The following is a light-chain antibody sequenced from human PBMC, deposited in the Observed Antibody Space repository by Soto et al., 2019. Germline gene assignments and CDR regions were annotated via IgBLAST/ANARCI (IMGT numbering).Light chain of an antibody. J-gene: IGKJ4*01. CDR2: CAS. CDR1: QSVLYSSNNKNY. CDR3: QQYYSTPLLT. Sequence: DIVMTQSPDSLAVSLGERATINCKSSQSVLYSSNNKNYLAWYQQKPGQPPKLLIYCASTRESGVPDRFSGSGSVTDFTLTISSLQAEDVAVYYCQQYYSTPLLTFGGGTKVEIK. V-gene: IGKV4-1*01.